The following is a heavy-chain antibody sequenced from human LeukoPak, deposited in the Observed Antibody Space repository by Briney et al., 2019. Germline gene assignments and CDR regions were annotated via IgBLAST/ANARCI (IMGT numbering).Heavy chain of an antibody. CDR2: ISGSGGST. J-gene: IGHJ4*02. CDR1: GFTFSSYA. CDR3: ATAYFHDSSGYYGYDF. V-gene: IGHV3-23*01. Sequence: GGSLRLSCAASGFTFSSYAMSWVRQAPGKGLEWVSAISGSGGSTYYADSVKGRFTISRDNSKNTLYLQMNSLRAEDTAVYYCATAYFHDSSGYYGYDFWGQGTLVTVSS. D-gene: IGHD3-22*01.